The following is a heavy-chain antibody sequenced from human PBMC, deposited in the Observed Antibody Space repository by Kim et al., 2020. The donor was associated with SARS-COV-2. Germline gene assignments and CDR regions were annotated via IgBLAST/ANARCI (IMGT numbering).Heavy chain of an antibody. CDR3: TRGTESYYDMVA. J-gene: IGHJ5*02. Sequence: EYAASVKGRFTISRDDSKSIAYLQMNSLKTEDTAVYYCTRGTESYYDMVAWGQGTLVTVSS. D-gene: IGHD3-22*01. V-gene: IGHV3-49*02.